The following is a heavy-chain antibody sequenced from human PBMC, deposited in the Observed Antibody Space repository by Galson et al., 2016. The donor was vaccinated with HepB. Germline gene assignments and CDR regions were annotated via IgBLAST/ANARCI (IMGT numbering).Heavy chain of an antibody. V-gene: IGHV3-9*01. J-gene: IGHJ4*02. CDR1: GFTLDDHA. D-gene: IGHD3-10*01. Sequence: SLRLSCAVPGFTLDDHAMHWVQQAPGKGLEWVSGISWNSANICYADSVEGRFTISRDNAKNSLHLQMNSLRAEDTALYYCAKDTNLYYGSGSYPLFQNWGQGTLVTVSS. CDR2: ISWNSANI. CDR3: AKDTNLYYGSGSYPLFQN.